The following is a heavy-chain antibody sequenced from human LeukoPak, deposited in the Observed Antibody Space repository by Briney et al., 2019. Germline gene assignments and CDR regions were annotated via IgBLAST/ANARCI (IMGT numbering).Heavy chain of an antibody. CDR2: IKHDGAWK. D-gene: IGHD3-3*01. V-gene: IGHV3-7*01. CDR3: ARDLRLRFILRVLGY. CDR1: GSTFGNYY. Sequence: PGGSLRLSCAASGSTFGNYYMSWVRQAPGKGLEWVANIKHDGAWKFYADSVKGRFTVSRDNAENTLYLQMNSLRAEDTAVYYCARDLRLRFILRVLGYWGQGTLVTASS. J-gene: IGHJ4*02.